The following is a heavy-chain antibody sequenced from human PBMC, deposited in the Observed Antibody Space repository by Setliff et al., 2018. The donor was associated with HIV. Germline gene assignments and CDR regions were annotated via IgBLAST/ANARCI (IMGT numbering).Heavy chain of an antibody. J-gene: IGHJ3*02. Sequence: GGSLRLSCAASGFTFSTYGMQWVRQAPGKGLVWVARISPDGRSTTHADAVKGRFTISRDNAKNTLYLHMNSLRAEDTSVYHCALVGGITVPPDGFDIWGQGTMVTVSS. D-gene: IGHD3-22*01. V-gene: IGHV3-74*01. CDR1: GFTFSTYG. CDR3: ALVGGITVPPDGFDI. CDR2: ISPDGRST.